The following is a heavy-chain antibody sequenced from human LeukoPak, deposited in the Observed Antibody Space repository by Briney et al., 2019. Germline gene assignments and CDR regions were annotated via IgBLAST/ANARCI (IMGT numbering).Heavy chain of an antibody. CDR3: ARQIVVITFGGVIVKGDAFDI. D-gene: IGHD3-16*02. V-gene: IGHV4-34*01. CDR2: INHSGST. CDR1: GGSFSGYY. Sequence: PSETLSLTCAVYGGSFSGYYWSWIRQPPGKGLEWIGEINHSGSTNYNPSLKSRVTISVDTSKNQFSLKLSSVTAADTAVYYCARQIVVITFGGVIVKGDAFDIWGQGTMVTVSS. J-gene: IGHJ3*02.